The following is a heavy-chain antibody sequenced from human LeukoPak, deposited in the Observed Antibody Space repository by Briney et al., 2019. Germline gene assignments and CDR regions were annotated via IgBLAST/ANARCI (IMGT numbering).Heavy chain of an antibody. J-gene: IGHJ3*02. Sequence: SETLSLTCTVSGGSISSSSYYWGWIRQPPGKGLEWIGSIYYSGSTYYNPSLKSRVTISVDTSKNQFSLKLSSVTAADTAVYYCAREESTVTDGDAFDIWGQGTMVTVSS. D-gene: IGHD4-17*01. CDR1: GGSISSSSYY. CDR2: IYYSGST. V-gene: IGHV4-39*07. CDR3: AREESTVTDGDAFDI.